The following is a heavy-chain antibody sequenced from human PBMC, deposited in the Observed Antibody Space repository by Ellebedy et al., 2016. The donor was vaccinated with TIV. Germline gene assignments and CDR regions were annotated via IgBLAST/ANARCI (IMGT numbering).Heavy chain of an antibody. J-gene: IGHJ5*02. CDR3: AKDHLMTTVTPGWFDP. D-gene: IGHD4-17*01. CDR2: ITGDGDTT. V-gene: IGHV3-43*02. CDR1: GFTFEDFA. Sequence: GESLKISCAASGFTFEDFAMHWVRQAPGKGLEWVSLITGDGDTTYYADSVKGRFTISRDNGENSLYLQMNSLTTEDNAVYYCAKDHLMTTVTPGWFDPWGQGTLVTVSS.